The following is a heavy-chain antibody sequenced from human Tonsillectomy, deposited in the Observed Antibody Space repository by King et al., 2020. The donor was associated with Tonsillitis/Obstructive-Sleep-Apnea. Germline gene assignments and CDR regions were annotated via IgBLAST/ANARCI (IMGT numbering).Heavy chain of an antibody. J-gene: IGHJ4*02. CDR1: GFSLSTSGTC. CDR3: ARTTLIGGVVDY. D-gene: IGHD3-3*01. V-gene: IGHV2-70*15. Sequence: VTLKGSGPALVKPTQTLTLTCTFSGFSLSTSGTCVRWIRQPPGKALEWLARIDWDDDKYYSTSLKTRLTISKDTSKNQVVLTMTNMDPVDTATYYCARTTLIGGVVDYWGQGTLVTVSS. CDR2: IDWDDDK.